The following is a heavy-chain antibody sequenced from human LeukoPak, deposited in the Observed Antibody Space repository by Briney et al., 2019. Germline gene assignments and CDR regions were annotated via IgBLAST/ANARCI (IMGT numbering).Heavy chain of an antibody. J-gene: IGHJ4*02. V-gene: IGHV1-18*01. Sequence: ASVKVSCKASGYTFTSYGISWVRQAPGQGLEWMGWISANNGNTNYAQKFQGRVTMTTDTSTTTVYMELRSLISDDTAVYYCARDYGVGVGPSFKYWGQGNLVTVSS. CDR2: ISANNGNT. CDR1: GYTFTSYG. CDR3: ARDYGVGVGPSFKY. D-gene: IGHD1-26*01.